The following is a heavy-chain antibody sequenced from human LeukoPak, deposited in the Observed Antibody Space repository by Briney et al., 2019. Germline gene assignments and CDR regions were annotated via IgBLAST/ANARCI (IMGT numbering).Heavy chain of an antibody. J-gene: IGHJ6*04. CDR1: GFTFSSYE. V-gene: IGHV3-48*03. CDR2: ISSSGSTI. Sequence: PGGSLRLSCAASGFTFSSYEMNWVRQAPGKGLEWVSYISSSGSTIYYADSVEGRFTISRDSAKISLYLQMNSLRAEDTAVYYCAALGADYDILTGYSRLGYYGMDVWGKGTTVTVSS. D-gene: IGHD3-9*01. CDR3: AALGADYDILTGYSRLGYYGMDV.